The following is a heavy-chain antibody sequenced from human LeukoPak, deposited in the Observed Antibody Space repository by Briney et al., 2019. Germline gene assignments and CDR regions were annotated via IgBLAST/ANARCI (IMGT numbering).Heavy chain of an antibody. D-gene: IGHD6-13*01. J-gene: IGHJ4*02. V-gene: IGHV3-21*01. CDR1: GFTFSSYS. Sequence: GGSLRLSCAASGFTFSSYSMNWVRQAPGKGLEWVSSISSSSSYIYYADSVKGRFTISRDNAKNSLYLQMNSLRAEDTAVYYCARATAPKYSSSWYSDYWGQGTLVTVSS. CDR3: ARATAPKYSSSWYSDY. CDR2: ISSSSSYI.